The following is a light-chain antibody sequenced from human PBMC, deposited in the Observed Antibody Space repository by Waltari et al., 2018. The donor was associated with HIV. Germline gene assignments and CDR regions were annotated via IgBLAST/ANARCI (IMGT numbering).Light chain of an antibody. CDR3: RQGAHWPWT. J-gene: IGKJ1*01. CDR2: KVA. CDR1: QSVVYSYGNTY. V-gene: IGKV2-30*01. Sequence: DVVMTQSPLSLPVTLGQPASISCRSSQSVVYSYGNTYLNWLQQRPGQSPRRLIYKVANRDAWVQNRYRGSWSVTDFTMKISRGEAEDVGVYYCRQGAHWPWTFGQGTKVEIK.